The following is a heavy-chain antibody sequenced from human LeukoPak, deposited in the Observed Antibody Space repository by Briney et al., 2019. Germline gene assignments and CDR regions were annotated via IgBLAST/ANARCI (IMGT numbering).Heavy chain of an antibody. CDR1: GGSISSYY. D-gene: IGHD3-16*02. J-gene: IGHJ4*02. CDR2: IYYSGST. Sequence: SETLSLTCTVSGGSISSYYWSWIRQPPGKGLEWIGYIYYSGSTNYNPSLKSRVTISVDTSKNQFSLKLSSVTAADTAVYYCARQKPLYYDYVWGSYRPNYFDYWGQGTLVTVSS. CDR3: ARQKPLYYDYVWGSYRPNYFDY. V-gene: IGHV4-59*08.